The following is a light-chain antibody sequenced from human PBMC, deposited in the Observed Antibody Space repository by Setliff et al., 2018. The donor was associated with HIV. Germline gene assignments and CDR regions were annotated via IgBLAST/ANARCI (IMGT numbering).Light chain of an antibody. V-gene: IGLV2-14*03. CDR3: SSYTASSTLV. CDR2: DVS. J-gene: IGLJ3*02. Sequence: QSVLTPPASVSGSPGQSITISCTGSSSDVGGYNYVSWYQQHPGKAPTLMIYDVSQRPSGGSDRFSGSKSGITASLTISGLQPEDESDYYCSSYTASSTLVFGGGTKVNVL. CDR1: SSDVGGYNY.